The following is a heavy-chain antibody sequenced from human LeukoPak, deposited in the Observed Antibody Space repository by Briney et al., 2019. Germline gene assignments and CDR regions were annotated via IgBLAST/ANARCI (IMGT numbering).Heavy chain of an antibody. CDR2: QYATDAT. V-gene: IGHV4-61*02. CDR3: ARGVSGWYSFDY. D-gene: IGHD6-19*01. J-gene: IGHJ4*02. Sequence: PSQTLSLTCTVSGASIGSANYCWTWIRQPAGKGFDWIGRQYATDATNSHPPHRSLATMSIATSKAHSSLMLTSVSAADTAVYYCARGVSGWYSFDYWGQGTLVTVSS. CDR1: GASIGSANYC.